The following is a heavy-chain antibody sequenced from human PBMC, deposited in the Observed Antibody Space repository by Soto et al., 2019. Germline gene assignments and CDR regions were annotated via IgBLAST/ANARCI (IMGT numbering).Heavy chain of an antibody. CDR1: GGSISSSSYY. D-gene: IGHD1-1*01. CDR3: ARRGQLELTHYYGMDV. J-gene: IGHJ6*02. Sequence: PSETLSLTCTVSGGSISSSSYYWGWIRQPPGKGLEWIGSIYYSGSTYYNPSLKSRVTISVDTSKNQFSLKLSSVTAADTAVYYCARRGQLELTHYYGMDVWGQGTTVTVPS. V-gene: IGHV4-39*01. CDR2: IYYSGST.